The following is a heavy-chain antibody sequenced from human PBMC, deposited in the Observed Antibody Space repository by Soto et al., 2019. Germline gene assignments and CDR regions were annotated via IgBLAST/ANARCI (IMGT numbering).Heavy chain of an antibody. CDR3: ARVNSKYYDSSGYFFDY. J-gene: IGHJ4*02. D-gene: IGHD3-22*01. Sequence: LRLSCAASGFTFSSYAMHWVRQAPGKGLEWVAVISYDGSNKYYADSVKGRFTISRDNSKNTLYLQMNSLRAEDTAVYYCARVNSKYYDSSGYFFDYRGQGTLVTVSS. CDR2: ISYDGSNK. V-gene: IGHV3-30-3*01. CDR1: GFTFSSYA.